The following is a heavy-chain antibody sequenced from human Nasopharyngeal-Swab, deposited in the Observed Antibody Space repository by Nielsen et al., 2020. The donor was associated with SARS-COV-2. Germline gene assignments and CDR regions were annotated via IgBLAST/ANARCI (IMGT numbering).Heavy chain of an antibody. CDR2: ISYDGSNK. J-gene: IGHJ5*02. CDR1: GFTFSNYG. V-gene: IGHV3-30*18. Sequence: GESLKISCAASGFTFSNYGMHWVRQAPGKGLEWVAVISYDGSNKYYADSVKGRFTISRDNSKKTLYLQMNSLGAEDTAVYYCAKSGSGTYYNRFDPWGQGTLVTVSS. CDR3: AKSGSGTYYNRFDP. D-gene: IGHD3-10*01.